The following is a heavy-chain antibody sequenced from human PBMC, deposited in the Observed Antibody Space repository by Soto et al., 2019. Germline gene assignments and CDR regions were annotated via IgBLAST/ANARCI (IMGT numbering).Heavy chain of an antibody. CDR1: GGSVSKGYYY. V-gene: IGHV4-61*01. CDR2: IYSSGSS. CDR3: ARTFESSGYYLFQH. Sequence: SETLSLTCTVSGGSVSKGYYYWSWIRQSPGKGLEWIGYIYSSGSSNYNPSLKSRVTISLDTSKNQFSLKLTSVTAADTAVYYCARTFESSGYYLFQHWGQGTLVTVSS. D-gene: IGHD3-22*01. J-gene: IGHJ1*01.